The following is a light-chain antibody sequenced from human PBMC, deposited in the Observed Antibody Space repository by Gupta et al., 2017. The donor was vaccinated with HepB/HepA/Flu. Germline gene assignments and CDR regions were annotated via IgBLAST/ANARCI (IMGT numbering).Light chain of an antibody. CDR2: LGS. CDR3: MQTLQTPGT. J-gene: IGKJ1*01. V-gene: IGKV2-28*01. CDR1: QTLLHTTGYYY. Sequence: IGLTQFQHSVPVTPVEPASISCRSSQTLLHTTGYYYLDWYLQKPGQSPNLRIYLGSNRASEVPDRFSGSGSGTDFTLKISRVEADDVGIYYCMQTLQTPGTFGQGTKVEIK.